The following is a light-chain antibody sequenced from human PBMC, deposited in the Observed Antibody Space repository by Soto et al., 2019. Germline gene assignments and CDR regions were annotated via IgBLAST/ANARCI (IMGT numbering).Light chain of an antibody. CDR3: QQSYSTPPT. V-gene: IGKV1-39*01. J-gene: IGKJ1*01. CDR2: AAS. Sequence: DIQITQSPSAVSAYVGDRVTITCRASQSISSYLNWYQQKPGKAPKLLIYAASSLQSGVPSRFSGSGSGTDFTLTISSLQPEDFATYYCQQSYSTPPTFGQGTKVDIK. CDR1: QSISSY.